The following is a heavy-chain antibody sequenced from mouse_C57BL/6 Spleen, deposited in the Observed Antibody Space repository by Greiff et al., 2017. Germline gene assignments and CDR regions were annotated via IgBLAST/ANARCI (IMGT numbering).Heavy chain of an antibody. D-gene: IGHD2-4*01. CDR2: IHPNSGST. V-gene: IGHV1-64*01. CDR1: GYTFTSYW. Sequence: QVQLQQPGAELVKPGASVKLSCKASGYTFTSYWMHWVKQRPGQGLEWIGMIHPNSGSTNYNEKFKSKATLTVDKSSSTAYMQLSSLTSEDSAVYYCARFGLRRAMDYWGQGTSVTVSS. J-gene: IGHJ4*01. CDR3: ARFGLRRAMDY.